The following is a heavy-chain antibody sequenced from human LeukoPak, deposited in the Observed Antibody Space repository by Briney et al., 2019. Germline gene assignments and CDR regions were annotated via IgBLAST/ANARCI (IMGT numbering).Heavy chain of an antibody. CDR3: ARDRRVVTAIQRFDY. CDR1: GYTFTSYG. CDR2: ISAYNGNT. Sequence: ASVKVSCKASGYTFTSYGISWVRQAPGQGLEWMGWISAYNGNTNYAQKFQGRVTMTRDTSISTAYMELSRLRSDDTAVYYCARDRRVVTAIQRFDYWGQGTLVTVSS. J-gene: IGHJ4*02. D-gene: IGHD2-21*02. V-gene: IGHV1-18*01.